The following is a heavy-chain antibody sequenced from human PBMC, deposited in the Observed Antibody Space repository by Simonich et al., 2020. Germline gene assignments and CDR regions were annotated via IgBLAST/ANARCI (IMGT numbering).Heavy chain of an antibody. V-gene: IGHV4-39*01. Sequence: QLQLQESGPGLVKPSETLFLTCTVSGGSISSSSYYWGWIRQPPGKGLEWVGSIYYSGSTYYNPSLKSRVTISVDTSKTQFSLKLSSVTAADTAVYYCARRPRLTNFADAFDIWGQGTMVTVSS. J-gene: IGHJ3*02. CDR2: IYYSGST. CDR3: ARRPRLTNFADAFDI. CDR1: GGSISSSSYY. D-gene: IGHD4-4*01.